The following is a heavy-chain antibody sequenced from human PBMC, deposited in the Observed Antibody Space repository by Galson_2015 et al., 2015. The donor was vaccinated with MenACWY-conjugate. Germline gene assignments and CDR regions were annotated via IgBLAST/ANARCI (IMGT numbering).Heavy chain of an antibody. CDR1: GFSFSNYS. CDR3: ATDPHFDLWTPSGDY. Sequence: SLRLSCAASGFSFSNYSMSWVRQAPGKGLEWVSGISDSGGFTYYSESVKGRFTISRDNSKSTLYLQMNSLRAEDTAVHYCATDPHFDLWTPSGDYWGQGSLVTVSS. CDR2: ISDSGGFT. D-gene: IGHD3-3*01. J-gene: IGHJ4*02. V-gene: IGHV3-23*01.